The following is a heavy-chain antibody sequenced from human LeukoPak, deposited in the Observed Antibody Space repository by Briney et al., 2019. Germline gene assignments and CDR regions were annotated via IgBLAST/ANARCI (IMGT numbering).Heavy chain of an antibody. D-gene: IGHD3-16*02. J-gene: IGHJ4*02. CDR2: IYYSGST. Sequence: PSETLSLTCTVSGDSISSSSYYWGWIRQPPGKGLEWIGSIYYSGSTYYNPSLKSRVTISVDTSKNQFSLKLSSVTAADTAAYYCARVSGWGGVIAEPRYFDYWGQGTLVTVSS. CDR3: ARVSGWGGVIAEPRYFDY. CDR1: GDSISSSSYY. V-gene: IGHV4-39*07.